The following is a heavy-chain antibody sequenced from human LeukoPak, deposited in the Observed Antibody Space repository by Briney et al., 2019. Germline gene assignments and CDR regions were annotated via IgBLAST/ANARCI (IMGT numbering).Heavy chain of an antibody. CDR2: ISGSGGST. CDR3: ARSGYDIIFDY. Sequence: GGSLGLSCAASGFTFSSYAMSWVRQVPGKGLEWVSVISGSGGSTDYADSVKGRFTISRDNSKNTLYLQMNNLRAEDTAVYYCARSGYDIIFDYWGQGTLVTVSS. J-gene: IGHJ4*02. V-gene: IGHV3-23*01. CDR1: GFTFSSYA. D-gene: IGHD5-12*01.